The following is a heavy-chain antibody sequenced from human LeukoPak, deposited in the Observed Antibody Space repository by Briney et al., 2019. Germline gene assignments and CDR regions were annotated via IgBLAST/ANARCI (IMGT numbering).Heavy chain of an antibody. CDR1: GFTFSSYG. V-gene: IGHV3-30*18. D-gene: IGHD2-2*01. J-gene: IGHJ4*02. CDR3: AKVQRYQLLRGYFDY. Sequence: GGSLRLSCAASGFTFSSYGMHWVRQAPGKGLEWVAVIPYDGSNKYYADSVKGRFTISRDNSKNTLYLQMNSLRAEDTAVYYCAKVQRYQLLRGYFDYWGQGTLVTVSS. CDR2: IPYDGSNK.